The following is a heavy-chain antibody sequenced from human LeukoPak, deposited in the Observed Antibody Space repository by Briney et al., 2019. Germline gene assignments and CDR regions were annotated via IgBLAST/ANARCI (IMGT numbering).Heavy chain of an antibody. Sequence: GGSLRLSCAASGFTVSSNYMSWVRQAPGKGLEWVSLLYSGGSTYYADSVKGRFTISRDNSKNTLYLQMNSLRAEDTAVYYCASRDKGYYYGMDVWGQGTTVTVSS. CDR3: ASRDKGYYYGMDV. CDR2: LYSGGST. V-gene: IGHV3-66*01. J-gene: IGHJ6*02. D-gene: IGHD5-24*01. CDR1: GFTVSSNY.